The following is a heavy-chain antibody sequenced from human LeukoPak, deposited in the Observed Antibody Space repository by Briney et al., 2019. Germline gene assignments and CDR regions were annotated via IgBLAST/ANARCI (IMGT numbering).Heavy chain of an antibody. Sequence: ASVKVPCKASGGTFSSYAISWVRQAPGQGLEWMGGIIPIFGTANYAQKFQGRVTITADESTSTAYMELSSLRSEDTAVYYCARGLAVAGHFDYWGQGTLVTVSS. J-gene: IGHJ4*02. V-gene: IGHV1-69*13. D-gene: IGHD6-19*01. CDR1: GGTFSSYA. CDR3: ARGLAVAGHFDY. CDR2: IIPIFGTA.